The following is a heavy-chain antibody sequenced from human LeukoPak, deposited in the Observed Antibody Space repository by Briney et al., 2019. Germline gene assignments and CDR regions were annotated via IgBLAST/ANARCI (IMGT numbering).Heavy chain of an antibody. CDR3: ASALRGIITN. CDR2: ISSDGSIT. J-gene: IGHJ4*02. Sequence: GGSLRLSCAASGFTFSTSWMHWVRQAPGKGLVWVSRISSDGSITDYADCVKGRFTISRDNAKNTLYLQMNSLRAEDTAVYYCASALRGIITNWGQGTLVTVSS. D-gene: IGHD3-10*01. CDR1: GFTFSTSW. V-gene: IGHV3-74*01.